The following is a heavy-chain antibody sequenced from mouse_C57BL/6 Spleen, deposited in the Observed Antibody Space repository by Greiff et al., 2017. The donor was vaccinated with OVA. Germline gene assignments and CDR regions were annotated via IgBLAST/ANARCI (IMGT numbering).Heavy chain of an antibody. CDR2: IDPSDSYT. V-gene: IGHV1-50*01. J-gene: IGHJ3*01. CDR3: AYYSNYSFAY. Sequence: QVQLQQPGAELVKPGASVKLSCKASGYTFTSYWMQWVKQRPGQGLEWIGEIDPSDSYTNYNQKFKGKATLTVDTSSSTAYMQLSSLTSEDSAVHYCAYYSNYSFAYWGQGTLVTVSA. D-gene: IGHD2-5*01. CDR1: GYTFTSYW.